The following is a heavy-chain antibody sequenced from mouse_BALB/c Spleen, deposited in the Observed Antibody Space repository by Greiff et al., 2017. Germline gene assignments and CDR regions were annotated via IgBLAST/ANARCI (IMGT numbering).Heavy chain of an antibody. Sequence: VQLQQPGPDLVKPSQPLSLTCTVTAYSITSGYCWHWIRQFPGNKLEWMGYIHYSGSTNYNPSLKSRISITRDTSKNQFFLQLNSVTTEDTATYDGASMITGGAMDDWGQGTTVTVSS. D-gene: IGHD2-4*01. CDR2: IHYSGST. CDR3: ASMITGGAMDD. V-gene: IGHV3-1*02. J-gene: IGHJ4*01. CDR1: AYSITSGYC.